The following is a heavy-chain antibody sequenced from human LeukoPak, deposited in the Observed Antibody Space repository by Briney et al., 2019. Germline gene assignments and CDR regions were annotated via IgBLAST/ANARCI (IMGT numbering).Heavy chain of an antibody. Sequence: SETLSLTCTVSGGSISSYYWSWIRQPPGKGLEWIGYIYYSGSTNYNPSPKSRVTISVDTSKNQFSLKLSSVTAADTAVYYCASSGYSGYDWFDPWGQGTLVTVSS. CDR1: GGSISSYY. D-gene: IGHD5-12*01. CDR2: IYYSGST. J-gene: IGHJ5*02. CDR3: ASSGYSGYDWFDP. V-gene: IGHV4-59*01.